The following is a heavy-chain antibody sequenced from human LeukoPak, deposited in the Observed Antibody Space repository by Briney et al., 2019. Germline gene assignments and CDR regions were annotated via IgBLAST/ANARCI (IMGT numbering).Heavy chain of an antibody. J-gene: IGHJ4*02. CDR1: GYSLTGYY. Sequence: GASVKVSCKASGYSLTGYYIHWVRQAPGQGLEWMGWINPNSGGTNYAQKFQGRVTMTRDTSTSTVYMELSSLRSEDTAVYYCARAYYGSGSYGDYWGQGTLVTVSS. CDR2: INPNSGGT. V-gene: IGHV1-2*02. CDR3: ARAYYGSGSYGDY. D-gene: IGHD3-10*01.